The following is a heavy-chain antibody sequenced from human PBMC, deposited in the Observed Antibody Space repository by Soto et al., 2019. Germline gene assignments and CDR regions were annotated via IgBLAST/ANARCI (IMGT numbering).Heavy chain of an antibody. J-gene: IGHJ4*02. V-gene: IGHV3-74*01. Sequence: EVQLVESGGDLVQPGGSLRLSCAASGFTFSTYWMHWVRQVPGKGPEWVSRMSSDGSSTAYADSVRGRFSISRDNAKTTLYLQMNSLRVDAAAVYYCARGTVRDHDFGDHWGLGTLVAVSS. CDR1: GFTFSTYW. CDR2: MSSDGSST. D-gene: IGHD4-17*01. CDR3: ARGTVRDHDFGDH.